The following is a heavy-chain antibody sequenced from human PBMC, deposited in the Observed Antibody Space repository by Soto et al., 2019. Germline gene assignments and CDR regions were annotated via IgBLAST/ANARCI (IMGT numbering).Heavy chain of an antibody. V-gene: IGHV3-30*18. Sequence: PGGSLRLSCAASGFTFSSYGMHWVRQAPGKGLEWVAVISYDGSNKYYADSVKGRFTISRDNSKKTLYLQMNSLRAEDTAVYYCAKDRQRFGELLYENWFDPWGQGTLVTVSS. D-gene: IGHD3-10*01. J-gene: IGHJ5*02. CDR3: AKDRQRFGELLYENWFDP. CDR2: ISYDGSNK. CDR1: GFTFSSYG.